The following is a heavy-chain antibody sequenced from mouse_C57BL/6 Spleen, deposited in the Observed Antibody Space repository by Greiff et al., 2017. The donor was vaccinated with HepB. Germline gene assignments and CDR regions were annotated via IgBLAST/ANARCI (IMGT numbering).Heavy chain of an antibody. Sequence: QVQLQQPGAELVKPGASVKLSCKASGYTFTSYWMPWVKQRPGQGLEWIGEIDPSDSYTNYNQKFKGRATLSVDTSSSTAYMQLSSLTSEDSAVYYGASSRGEYYDYDGRGEYYFDYWGQGTTLTVSS. CDR1: GYTFTSYW. J-gene: IGHJ2*01. D-gene: IGHD2-4*01. V-gene: IGHV1-50*01. CDR3: ASSRGEYYDYDGRGEYYFDY. CDR2: IDPSDSYT.